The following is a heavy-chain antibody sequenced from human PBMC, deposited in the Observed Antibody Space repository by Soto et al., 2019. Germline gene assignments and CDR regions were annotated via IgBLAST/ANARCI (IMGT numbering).Heavy chain of an antibody. J-gene: IGHJ4*01. CDR2: IIPIFGTA. V-gene: IGHV1-69*05. D-gene: IGHD6-13*01. CDR3: ARGGSSVNDYSSSWYYY. CDR1: GGTFSSYA. Sequence: ASVKVSCKASGGTFSSYAISWVRQAPGQGLEWMGGIIPIFGTANYAQKFQGWVTMTRDTSISTAYMELSRLRSDDTAVYYCARGGSSVNDYSSSWYYYWGHGTLVTVSS.